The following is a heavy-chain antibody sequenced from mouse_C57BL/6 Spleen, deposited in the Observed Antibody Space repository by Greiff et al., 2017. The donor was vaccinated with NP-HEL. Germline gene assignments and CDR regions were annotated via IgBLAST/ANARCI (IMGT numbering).Heavy chain of an antibody. CDR2: ISIGGVYI. V-gene: IGHV5-9-1*02. CDR3: TRVYSIRYFDY. CDR1: GFTFSSYA. D-gene: IGHD2-5*01. J-gene: IGHJ2*01. Sequence: EVQRVESGEGLVKPGGSLKLSCAASGFTFSSYAMSWVRQTPEKRLDWVAYISIGGVYIYYADTVKGRFTISRDNARNTQYMQMSSLKSEDTAMYYCTRVYSIRYFDYWGQGTTLTVSS.